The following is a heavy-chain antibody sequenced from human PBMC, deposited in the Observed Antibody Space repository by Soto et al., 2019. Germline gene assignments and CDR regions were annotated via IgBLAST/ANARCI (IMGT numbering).Heavy chain of an antibody. CDR3: RHSASFRKWAFDI. J-gene: IGHJ3*02. D-gene: IGHD1-26*01. Sequence: QVRLQQWGAGVLKPSETLSLTSAVYGGVFSGYYWSWIPQSPGKGLEGISEILHIGNINYSPSLKDRLTTSVDTAKNQFSLNLTSVTAADTAVYFCRHSASFRKWAFDIWGPGTTVTVSS. CDR2: ILHIGNI. CDR1: GGVFSGYY. V-gene: IGHV4-34*02.